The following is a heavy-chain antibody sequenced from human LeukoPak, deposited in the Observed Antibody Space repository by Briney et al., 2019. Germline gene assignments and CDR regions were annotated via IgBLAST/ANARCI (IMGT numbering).Heavy chain of an antibody. CDR3: ASRKLGNDY. Sequence: ASVKVSCKASGYTFIGYYIHWVRQAPGQAPGQGLEWMGWINPNSGGTTFAQKFQGRVTMTRDTSISTAYMELSSLISDDTAVYYCASRKLGNDYWGQGTLVTVSS. J-gene: IGHJ4*02. V-gene: IGHV1-2*02. CDR2: INPNSGGT. CDR1: GYTFIGYY. D-gene: IGHD7-27*01.